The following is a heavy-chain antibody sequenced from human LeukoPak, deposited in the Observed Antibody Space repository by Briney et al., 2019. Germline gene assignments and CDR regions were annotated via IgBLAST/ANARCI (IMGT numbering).Heavy chain of an antibody. J-gene: IGHJ5*02. D-gene: IGHD3-16*01. CDR1: GASISSGAYY. CDR3: ARMGVLNWFDP. V-gene: IGHV4-30-4*08. Sequence: PSETLSLTCTVSGASISSGAYYWSWIRQHPGKGLECIGYIYYSGSTYPNPSLKSRVTISVDTSKNQFSLKLSSVTAADTAVYYCARMGVLNWFDPWGQGTLVTVSS. CDR2: IYYSGST.